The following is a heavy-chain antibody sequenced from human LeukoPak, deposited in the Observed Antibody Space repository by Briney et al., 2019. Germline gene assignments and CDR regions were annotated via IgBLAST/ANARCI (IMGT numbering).Heavy chain of an antibody. CDR2: ISGSGGST. Sequence: AMXXXXXXXGKXLXXVSAISGSGGSTYYADSVKGRFTISRDNSKNTLYLQMNSLRAEDTAVYYCAKVSRGYHFDYWGQGTLVTVSS. D-gene: IGHD3-22*01. CDR1: A. CDR3: AKVSRGYHFDY. J-gene: IGHJ4*02. V-gene: IGHV3-23*01.